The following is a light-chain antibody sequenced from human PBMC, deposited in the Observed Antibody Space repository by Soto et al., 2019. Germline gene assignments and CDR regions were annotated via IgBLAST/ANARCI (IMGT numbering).Light chain of an antibody. J-gene: IGLJ1*01. CDR3: SSYTRSTIYV. V-gene: IGLV2-14*03. CDR2: DVT. Sequence: QSALTQPASVSGSPGQSITISCTGTSRDVGGYNHVSCYQHYPGKAPKLIIYDVTNRPSGVSNRFSGSKSGNTASLTISGLQTEDEADYFCSSYTRSTIYVFGTGTKVTVL. CDR1: SRDVGGYNH.